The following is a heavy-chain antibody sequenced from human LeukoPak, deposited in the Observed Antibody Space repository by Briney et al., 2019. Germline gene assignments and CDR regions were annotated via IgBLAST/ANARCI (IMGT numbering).Heavy chain of an antibody. CDR1: GFTFSNYP. Sequence: GGSLRLSCAASGFTFSNYPMSWVRRAPGQGLEWVSAISASGGGTYYADSVKGRFTISRDNSKNTLYRQMNSLRAEDMAVYYCAKAYGGYDFDYWGQGTMVTVPS. V-gene: IGHV3-23*01. CDR2: ISASGGGT. J-gene: IGHJ4*02. CDR3: AKAYGGYDFDY. D-gene: IGHD5-12*01.